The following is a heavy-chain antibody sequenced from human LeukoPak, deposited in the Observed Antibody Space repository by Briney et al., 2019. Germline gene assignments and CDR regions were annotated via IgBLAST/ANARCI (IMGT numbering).Heavy chain of an antibody. CDR1: GHTFTDCY. CDR3: GVITFGGVIVH. Sequence: ASVKVSCKASGHTFTDCYLHWVRQAPGQGLEWMGWIKPDSGVTNYAQKFQGRVTMTRDTTISTAYMELSSLTSDDTAVYYCGVITFGGVIVHWGQGTLVTVSS. J-gene: IGHJ4*02. D-gene: IGHD3-16*02. V-gene: IGHV1-2*02. CDR2: IKPDSGVT.